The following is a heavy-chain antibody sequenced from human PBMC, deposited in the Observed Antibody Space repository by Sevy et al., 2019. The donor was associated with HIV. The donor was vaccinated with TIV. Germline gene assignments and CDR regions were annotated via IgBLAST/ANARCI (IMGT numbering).Heavy chain of an antibody. CDR3: ARQDPTYYYGMDV. D-gene: IGHD1-1*01. V-gene: IGHV5-51*01. J-gene: IGHJ6*02. CDR1: GYSFTSYW. CDR2: IYPGDSDT. Sequence: GESLKISCKGSGYSFTSYWIGWVRQMPGKGLEWMGIIYPGDSDTRYSPSFQGQVTISADKSIKTAYLQWSSLKASDTAMYYCARQDPTYYYGMDVWGQGTTVTVSS.